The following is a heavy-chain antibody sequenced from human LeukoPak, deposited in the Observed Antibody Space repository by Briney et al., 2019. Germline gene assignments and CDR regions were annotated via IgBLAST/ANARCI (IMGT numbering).Heavy chain of an antibody. Sequence: GGSLRLSCAASGFTFIYYDMHWVRHVKGKGLEWVSAIGIRGDTHYSGSVKGRFTISRENAESSLYLQMNSLRAEDTAVYYCARGGIQVSGIDEFDYWGQGTLVTVSS. CDR1: GFTFIYYD. D-gene: IGHD6-19*01. J-gene: IGHJ4*02. CDR2: IGIRGDT. CDR3: ARGGIQVSGIDEFDY. V-gene: IGHV3-13*01.